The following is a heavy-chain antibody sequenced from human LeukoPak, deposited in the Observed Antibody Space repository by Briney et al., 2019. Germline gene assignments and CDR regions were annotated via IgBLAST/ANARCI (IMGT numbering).Heavy chain of an antibody. D-gene: IGHD3-9*01. Sequence: PGGSLRLSCAASGFTFSSYWMSWVRQAPGKGLEWVANIKQDGSEKYYVDSVKGRFTISRDNAKNSLYLQMNSLRAEDTAVYCCARDPGYDILTGMIDYWGQGTLVTVSS. J-gene: IGHJ4*02. V-gene: IGHV3-7*01. CDR2: IKQDGSEK. CDR3: ARDPGYDILTGMIDY. CDR1: GFTFSSYW.